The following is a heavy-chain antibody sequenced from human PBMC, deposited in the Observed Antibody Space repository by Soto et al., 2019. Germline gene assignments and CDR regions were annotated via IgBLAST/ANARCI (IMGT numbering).Heavy chain of an antibody. Sequence: GGSLRLSCAASGFTFSSYGMHWVRQAPGKGLEWVAVIWYDGSNKYYADSVKGRFTISRDNSKNTLYLQMNSLRAEDTAVYYCAREPNWNDVDGRPYYYYGMDVWGQGTTVTVSS. CDR3: AREPNWNDVDGRPYYYYGMDV. CDR1: GFTFSSYG. D-gene: IGHD1-20*01. J-gene: IGHJ6*02. CDR2: IWYDGSNK. V-gene: IGHV3-33*01.